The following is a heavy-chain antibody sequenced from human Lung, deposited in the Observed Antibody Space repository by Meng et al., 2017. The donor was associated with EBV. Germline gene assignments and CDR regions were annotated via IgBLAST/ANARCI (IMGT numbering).Heavy chain of an antibody. J-gene: IGHJ5*02. CDR3: ARASYGSGSPLGESWFDP. D-gene: IGHD3-10*01. Sequence: VGLQGSGPGLVKPSQTLSLTCTVSGGSINSGDYYWSWIRQHPGKGLEWIGYIHDSGSTYYNPSLKSRVTISADTSKNQFSLKLSSVTAADTAVYYCARASYGSGSPLGESWFDPWGQGTLVTVSS. CDR1: GGSINSGDYY. V-gene: IGHV4-31*03. CDR2: IHDSGST.